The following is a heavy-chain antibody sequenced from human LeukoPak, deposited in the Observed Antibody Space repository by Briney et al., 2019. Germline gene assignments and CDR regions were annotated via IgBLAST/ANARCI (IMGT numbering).Heavy chain of an antibody. CDR3: ARSYYYDSSGYYLNY. V-gene: IGHV4-39*01. CDR2: IYYSGST. J-gene: IGHJ4*02. Sequence: SETLSLTCTVSGGSISSSSYYWGWIRQPPGKGLEWIGSIYYSGSTYYNPSLKSRVTISVDTSKNQFSLKLSSVTAADTAVYYCARSYYYDSSGYYLNYWGQGTLVTVSS. D-gene: IGHD3-22*01. CDR1: GGSISSSSYY.